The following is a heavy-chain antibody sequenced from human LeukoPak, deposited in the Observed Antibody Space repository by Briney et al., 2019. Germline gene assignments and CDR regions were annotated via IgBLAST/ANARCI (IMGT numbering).Heavy chain of an antibody. CDR2: ITWDGGTS. J-gene: IGHJ4*02. V-gene: IGHV3-43*01. Sequence: PGGSLRLSCTASGFGFDAYTMHWVRQAPGKGLEWVSLITWDGGTSYYGDSVKGRFSISRDNNKNSLYLQMNSLRTEDTAVYYCAKDMNYHALGNYYNGFFDNWGQGTLVTVSS. CDR3: AKDMNYHALGNYYNGFFDN. D-gene: IGHD3-10*01. CDR1: GFGFDAYT.